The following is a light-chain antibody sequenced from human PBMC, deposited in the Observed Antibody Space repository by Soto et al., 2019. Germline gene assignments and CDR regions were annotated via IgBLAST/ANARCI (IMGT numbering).Light chain of an antibody. V-gene: IGKV1-5*03. J-gene: IGKJ1*01. Sequence: DIQMTQSPSTLSASVGDRVTITCRASQSISSWLAWYQKKPGKAPKLLIHKASSLESGVPSRFSGSASGTEFTLTISSLQPDDFATYFCHQYDSYWTFGQGTKGEIK. CDR1: QSISSW. CDR3: HQYDSYWT. CDR2: KAS.